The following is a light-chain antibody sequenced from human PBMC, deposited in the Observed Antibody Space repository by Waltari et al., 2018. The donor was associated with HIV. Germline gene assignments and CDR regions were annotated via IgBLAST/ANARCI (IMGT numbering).Light chain of an antibody. CDR3: SSYTSSNTLV. Sequence: QSALTQPASVSGSPGQSITISCTGTSSDLGGYNYVSWYQHHPGKAPKLMIYEVSNRPSGVSNRFSRSKSGNTASLTISGLQAEDEADYYCSSYTSSNTLVFGTGTKVTVL. CDR1: SSDLGGYNY. CDR2: EVS. J-gene: IGLJ1*01. V-gene: IGLV2-14*01.